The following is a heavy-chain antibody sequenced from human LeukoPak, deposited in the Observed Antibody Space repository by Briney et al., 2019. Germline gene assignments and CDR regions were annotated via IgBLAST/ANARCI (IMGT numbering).Heavy chain of an antibody. V-gene: IGHV4-39*07. Sequence: SETLSLTCTVSGGSISSSSYYWGWIRQPPGKGLEWIGSIYYSGSTYYNPSLKSRVTISVDTSKNQFSLKLSSVTAADTAVYYCARELLFLSGGIDYWGQGTLVTVSS. J-gene: IGHJ4*02. CDR3: ARELLFLSGGIDY. CDR1: GGSISSSSYY. D-gene: IGHD2-21*02. CDR2: IYYSGST.